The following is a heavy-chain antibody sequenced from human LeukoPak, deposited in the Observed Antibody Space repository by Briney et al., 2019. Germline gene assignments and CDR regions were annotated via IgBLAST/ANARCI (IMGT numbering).Heavy chain of an antibody. V-gene: IGHV4-61*02. D-gene: IGHD3-3*01. CDR2: IYTSGST. J-gene: IGHJ4*02. CDR3: ARSATYDFWSGYYFDY. CDR1: GGSISSGSYY. Sequence: SETLSLTCTVSGGSISSGSYYWNWIRQPAGKGLEWIGRIYTSGSTNYNPSLKSRVTISVDTSKNQFSLKLSSVTAADTAVYYCARSATYDFWSGYYFDYWDQGTLVTVSS.